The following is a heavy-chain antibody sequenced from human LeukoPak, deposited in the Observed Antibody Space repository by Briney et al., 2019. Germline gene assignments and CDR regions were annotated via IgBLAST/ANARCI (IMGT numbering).Heavy chain of an antibody. J-gene: IGHJ4*02. CDR1: GSPFTRYG. CDR2: INPDNGNT. D-gene: IGHD2-2*01. Sequence: ASVKVSFKASGSPFTRYGISWVRQAPGQGLEWMGWINPDNGNTKYAQKFQGRVTMTTDTSTSTAHMELRSLRSDNTAVYYCATYYCSTTSCYPYFFDYWGQGTLVTVSS. V-gene: IGHV1-18*01. CDR3: ATYYCSTTSCYPYFFDY.